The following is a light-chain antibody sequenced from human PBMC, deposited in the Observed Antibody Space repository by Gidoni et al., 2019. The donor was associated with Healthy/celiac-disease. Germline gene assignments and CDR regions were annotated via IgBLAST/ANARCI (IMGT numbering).Light chain of an antibody. CDR2: GAS. CDR3: QQYGSSPIT. V-gene: IGKV3-20*01. Sequence: ELVLTHSPGTLSLSPGERATLSCRASQSVSSSYLAWYQQKPGKAPRLLIYGASSRASGIPERFSGSGSGTEFTLTISRLEPEDFAVYYCQQYGSSPITFGQGTRLEIK. J-gene: IGKJ5*01. CDR1: QSVSSSY.